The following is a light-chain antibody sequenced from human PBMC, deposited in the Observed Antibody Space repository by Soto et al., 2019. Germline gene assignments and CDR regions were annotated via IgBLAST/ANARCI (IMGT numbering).Light chain of an antibody. J-gene: IGKJ1*01. CDR2: AAS. CDR3: TQTKVSPCT. V-gene: IGKV1D-12*01. CDR1: QGISSW. Sequence: DIQMTQSPSSVSASVGDRVTITCRASQGISSWLAWYQQKPGKAPKLLIYAASSLQSGVPSRFSGSTAGKAFTLTIITLRLENLALSVCTQTKVSPCTSGKGTKGKIK.